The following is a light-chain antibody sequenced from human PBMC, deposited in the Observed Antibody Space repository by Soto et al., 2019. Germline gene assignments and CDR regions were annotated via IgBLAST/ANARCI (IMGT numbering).Light chain of an antibody. CDR2: AAS. CDR1: QSISNY. V-gene: IGKV1-39*01. J-gene: IGKJ2*01. CDR3: QQSYSSPPT. Sequence: DLQMTQSPSSLSASVGDRVTITCRASQSISNYLNWYQHKPGKAPNLLIYAASTLQSGVPSRFSGSRSGTDFTLTITHLQPEDFASYYCQQSYSSPPTFGQGTKLEIK.